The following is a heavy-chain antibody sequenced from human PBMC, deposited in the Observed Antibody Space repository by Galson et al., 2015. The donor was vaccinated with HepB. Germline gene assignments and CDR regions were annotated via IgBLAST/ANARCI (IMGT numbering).Heavy chain of an antibody. J-gene: IGHJ5*02. CDR2: IRNKTKSYTT. D-gene: IGHD3-10*01. CDR3: APLWFGELFP. V-gene: IGHV3-72*01. Sequence: SLRLSCAASGFTFSAHYMEWVRQAPGKGLEWVGRIRNKTKSYTTDYAASVKGRFTISRDDSKNSVYLQMNSLKTEDTAVYYCAPLWFGELFPWGQGTLVTVSS. CDR1: GFTFSAHY.